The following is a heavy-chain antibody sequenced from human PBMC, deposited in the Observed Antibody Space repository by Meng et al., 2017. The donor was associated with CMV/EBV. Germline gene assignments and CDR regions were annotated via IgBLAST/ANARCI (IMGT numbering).Heavy chain of an antibody. Sequence: ASVKVSCKASGYTFTSYDINWVRQATGQGLEWMGWMNPNSGNTGYAQKFQGRVTMTRNTSISTAYMEPSSLRSEDTAVYYCARSSPSLPSGGGDSYDAFDIWGQGTMVTVSS. CDR3: ARSSPSLPSGGGDSYDAFDI. V-gene: IGHV1-8*01. J-gene: IGHJ3*02. D-gene: IGHD2-21*01. CDR1: GYTFTSYD. CDR2: MNPNSGNT.